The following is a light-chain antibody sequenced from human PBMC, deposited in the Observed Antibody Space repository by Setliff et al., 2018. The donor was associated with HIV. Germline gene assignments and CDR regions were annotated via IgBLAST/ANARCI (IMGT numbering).Light chain of an antibody. CDR1: SSDIGAYNY. V-gene: IGLV2-14*03. CDR2: DVR. Sequence: QSALAQPASVSGSPGQSITISCTGTSSDIGAYNYVSWYQQHPGKAPKVMIYDVRKRPSGVSNRFSVSKSGNTASLTISGLQAEDEAAYYCSSYVNINTLVFGTGTKVTV. J-gene: IGLJ1*01. CDR3: SSYVNINTLV.